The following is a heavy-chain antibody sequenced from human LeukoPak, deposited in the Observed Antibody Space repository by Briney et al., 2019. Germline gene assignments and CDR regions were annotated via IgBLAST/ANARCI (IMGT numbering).Heavy chain of an antibody. CDR2: VSYSGST. D-gene: IGHD3-3*01. Sequence: PSETLSLTRTVSGGSISSYYWNWIRQPPGKGLEWIGYVSYSGSTNYNPSLKSRVTISVDTSKNQFSLKLSSVTAADTAVYYCARGREDFWSGPQANDAFHIWGQGTMVTVSS. CDR3: ARGREDFWSGPQANDAFHI. V-gene: IGHV4-59*01. CDR1: GGSISSYY. J-gene: IGHJ3*02.